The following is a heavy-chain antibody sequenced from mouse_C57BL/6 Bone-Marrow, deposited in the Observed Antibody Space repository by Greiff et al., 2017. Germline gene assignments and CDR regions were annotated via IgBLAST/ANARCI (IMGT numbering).Heavy chain of an antibody. V-gene: IGHV1-19*01. CDR1: GYTFTDYY. Sequence: VHVKQSGPVLVKPGASVKMSCKASGYTFTDYYMNWVKQSHGKSLEWIGVINPYNGGTSYNQKFKGKATLTVDKSSSTAYMELNSLTSEDSAVYYCAGEYYFDYWGQGTTLTVSS. CDR2: INPYNGGT. CDR3: AGEYYFDY. J-gene: IGHJ2*01.